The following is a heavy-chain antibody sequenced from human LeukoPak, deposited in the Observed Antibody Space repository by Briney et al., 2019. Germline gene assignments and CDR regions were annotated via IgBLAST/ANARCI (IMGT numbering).Heavy chain of an antibody. V-gene: IGHV3-30*03. CDR3: TTGRGYSYGSPFFDY. CDR2: ISYDGSNK. CDR1: GFTFSSYG. D-gene: IGHD5-18*01. Sequence: GRSLRLSCAASGFTFSSYGMHWVRQAPGKGLEWVAVISYDGSNKYYADSVKGRFTISRDNSKNTLYLQMNSLKTEDTAVYYCTTGRGYSYGSPFFDYWGQGTLVTVSS. J-gene: IGHJ4*02.